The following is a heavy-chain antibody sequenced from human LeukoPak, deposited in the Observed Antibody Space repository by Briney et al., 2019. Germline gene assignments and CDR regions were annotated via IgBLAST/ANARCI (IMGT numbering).Heavy chain of an antibody. D-gene: IGHD1-26*01. CDR3: ARDFWELRALDY. V-gene: IGHV3-30-3*01. J-gene: IGHJ4*02. CDR1: GFTFSSYA. Sequence: PGGSLRLSCAASGFTFSSYAMHWVRQAPGKGLEWVAVISYDGSNKYYADSVKGRFTISRDNSKNTLYLQMNSLRAEDTAVYYCARDFWELRALDYWGQGTLVTVSS. CDR2: ISYDGSNK.